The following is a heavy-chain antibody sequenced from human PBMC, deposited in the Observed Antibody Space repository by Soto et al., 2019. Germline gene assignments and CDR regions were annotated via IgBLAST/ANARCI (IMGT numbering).Heavy chain of an antibody. CDR2: IYWDDDK. Sequence: QITLKESGPTLVKPTQTLTLTCTFSGFSLTTSGVGVGWIRQPPGKALELLALIYWDDDKRYSPSLESRLTITTDTSKYQGGLTMTSMYPVDTATYYCPHTPEDYGDFPTDWFDPWGQGTLVTVSS. J-gene: IGHJ5*02. D-gene: IGHD4-17*01. CDR1: GFSLTTSGVG. CDR3: PHTPEDYGDFPTDWFDP. V-gene: IGHV2-5*02.